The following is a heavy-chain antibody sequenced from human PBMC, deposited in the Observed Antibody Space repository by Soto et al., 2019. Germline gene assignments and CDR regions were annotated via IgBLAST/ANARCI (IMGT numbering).Heavy chain of an antibody. D-gene: IGHD4-17*01. J-gene: IGHJ6*02. CDR3: ARERHNYVTRAFYHYYGLDV. Sequence: VSLRLSCAASEYTFSIYWMHGVRQVPGKGLEWVSRINSDGSRTSYADSVKGRFTVSRDNAKNILYLQMNRLRAEDTAVYYCARERHNYVTRAFYHYYGLDVWGQGTTVTVSS. CDR2: INSDGSRT. CDR1: EYTFSIYW. V-gene: IGHV3-74*01.